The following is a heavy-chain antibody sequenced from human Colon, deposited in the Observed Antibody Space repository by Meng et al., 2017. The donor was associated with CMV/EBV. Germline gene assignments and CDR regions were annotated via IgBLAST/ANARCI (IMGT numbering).Heavy chain of an antibody. V-gene: IGHV2-5*02. CDR2: IYWDDDK. J-gene: IGHJ4*02. CDR3: AHRFLRDSSSSLHFDS. CDR1: GFSLSTNGVT. Sequence: QITLKESGSTLVKPTRTLTLTCTFSGFSLSTNGVTVGWIRQPPGKALEWLALIYWDDDKRYSPSLKSRLTITKDTSKNQVVLTMINMDPVDTATYYCAHRFLRDSSSSLHFDSWGQGTLVTVSS. D-gene: IGHD6-6*01.